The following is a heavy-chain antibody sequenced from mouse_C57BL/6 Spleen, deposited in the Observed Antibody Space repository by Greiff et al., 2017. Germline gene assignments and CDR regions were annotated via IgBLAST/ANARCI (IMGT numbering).Heavy chain of an antibody. CDR3: VRYSNWVYAMDY. Sequence: EVMLVESGGGLVQPGGSLSLSCAASGFTFTDYYMSWVRQPPGKALEWLGFIRNKANGYTTESSASVKGRFTISRDNSTSILYLQMNALRAEDSATYYCVRYSNWVYAMDYWGQGTSVTVAS. J-gene: IGHJ4*01. D-gene: IGHD4-1*01. CDR2: IRNKANGYTT. CDR1: GFTFTDYY. V-gene: IGHV7-3*01.